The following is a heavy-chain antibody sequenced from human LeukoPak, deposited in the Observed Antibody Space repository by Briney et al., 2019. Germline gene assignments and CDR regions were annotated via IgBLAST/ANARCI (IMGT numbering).Heavy chain of an antibody. CDR2: IYYSGST. Sequence: SETLSLTCTVSGGSISSGGYYWSWIRQHPGKGLEWIGYIYYSGSTYYNPSLKSRVTISVDTSKNQFSLKLSSVTAADTAVYYCARVRSHDDSSGYPDYWGQGTLVTVSS. CDR1: GGSISSGGYY. CDR3: ARVRSHDDSSGYPDY. V-gene: IGHV4-31*03. D-gene: IGHD3-22*01. J-gene: IGHJ4*02.